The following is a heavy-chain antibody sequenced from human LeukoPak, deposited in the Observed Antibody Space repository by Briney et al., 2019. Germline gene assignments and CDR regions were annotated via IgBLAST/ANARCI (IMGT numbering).Heavy chain of an antibody. CDR2: ISYDGSNK. J-gene: IGHJ4*02. CDR1: GFTFSSYG. V-gene: IGHV3-30*03. D-gene: IGHD6-13*01. CDR3: ARDGVDIAAAPIY. Sequence: GGSLRLSCAASGFTFSSYGMHWVRQAPGKGLEWVAVISYDGSNKYYADSVKGRFTISRDNSKNTLYLQMNSLRAEDTAVYYCARDGVDIAAAPIYWGQGTLVTVSS.